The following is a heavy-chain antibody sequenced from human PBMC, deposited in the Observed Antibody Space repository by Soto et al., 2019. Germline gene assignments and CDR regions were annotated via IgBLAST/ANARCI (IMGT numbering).Heavy chain of an antibody. CDR2: IYYSGST. D-gene: IGHD3-16*02. J-gene: IGHJ4*02. CDR1: GGSISSSSYY. Sequence: QLQLQESGPGLVKPSETLSLTCTVSGGSISSSSYYWGWIRQPPGKGLEWIGSIYYSGSTYYNPSLKSRVTLSVYTSKNQFSLKLSSLTAADTAVYYCARHMPYYDDIWGSYRPYFDYWGQGTLVTVSS. CDR3: ARHMPYYDDIWGSYRPYFDY. V-gene: IGHV4-39*01.